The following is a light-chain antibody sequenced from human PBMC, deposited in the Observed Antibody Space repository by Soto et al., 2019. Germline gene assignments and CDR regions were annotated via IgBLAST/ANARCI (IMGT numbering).Light chain of an antibody. J-gene: IGLJ2*01. CDR2: NDG. Sequence: SYELTQPASLSVAPGQTARITCGGNNIGNKRVHWYQQEPGQAPVLVVYNDGDRPSGIRERFSGSNSGNTATLTISRVEAGDEADYYCQVWDSSGDWIFGGGTKVTVL. CDR3: QVWDSSGDWI. CDR1: NIGNKR. V-gene: IGLV3-21*02.